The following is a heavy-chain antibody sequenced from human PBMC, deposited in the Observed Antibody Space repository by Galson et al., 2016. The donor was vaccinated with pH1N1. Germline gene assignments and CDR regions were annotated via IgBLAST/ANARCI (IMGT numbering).Heavy chain of an antibody. Sequence: SLRLSCAASGFTFNSYSMNWVRQAPGKGLEWVSSISSSSSYIYYADSVKGRFTISRDNAENTLYLQMSSLRAEDTAVYYCVSENSYETANENNYGTAFDIWGQGTMVIVSS. CDR3: VSENSYETANENNYGTAFDI. CDR1: GFTFNSYS. J-gene: IGHJ3*02. D-gene: IGHD2-21*02. V-gene: IGHV3-21*01. CDR2: ISSSSSYI.